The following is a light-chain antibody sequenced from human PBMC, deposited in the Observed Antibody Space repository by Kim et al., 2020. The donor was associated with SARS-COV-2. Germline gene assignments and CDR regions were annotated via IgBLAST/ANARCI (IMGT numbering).Light chain of an antibody. J-gene: IGKJ4*01. CDR1: QNVDIY. CDR3: LQRKYWPPLT. V-gene: IGKV3-11*01. CDR2: DAS. Sequence: ETVLTQSPVTLSLSTGERATLSCRASQNVDIYLAWYQQKPGQAPRLLIYDASNRATGIPARFSGSGSGTDFTLTISSLEPEDSAVYYCLQRKYWPPLTFGGGTKVDIK.